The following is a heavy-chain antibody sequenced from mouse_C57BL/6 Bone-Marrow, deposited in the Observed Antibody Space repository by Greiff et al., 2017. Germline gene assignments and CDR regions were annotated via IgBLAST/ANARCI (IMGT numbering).Heavy chain of an antibody. V-gene: IGHV5-4*01. CDR3: ARAGDYDVDY. Sequence: EVQLVESGGGLVKPGGSLKLSCAAFGFTFSSYAMSWVRQTPEKRLEWVATISDGGSYTYYPDNVKGRFTISRDNAKNNLYLQMSHLKSEDTAMYYCARAGDYDVDYWGQGTTLTVSS. CDR1: GFTFSSYA. J-gene: IGHJ2*01. CDR2: ISDGGSYT. D-gene: IGHD2-4*01.